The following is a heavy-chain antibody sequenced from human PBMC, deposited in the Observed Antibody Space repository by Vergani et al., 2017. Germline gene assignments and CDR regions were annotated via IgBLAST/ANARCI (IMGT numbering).Heavy chain of an antibody. V-gene: IGHV4-39*01. D-gene: IGHD2-21*02. Sequence: QLQLQESGPGLVKPSETLSLTCTVSGGSISSSSYYWGWIRQPPGKGLEWIGIIYYSGSTYYNPSLKSRVNISVDTSKNQFSLKLSSVTDTDTAVYYCARHLAYCGGNCYPYYYGMDVWGQGTTVTVSS. CDR2: IYYSGST. CDR3: ARHLAYCGGNCYPYYYGMDV. J-gene: IGHJ6*02. CDR1: GGSISSSSYY.